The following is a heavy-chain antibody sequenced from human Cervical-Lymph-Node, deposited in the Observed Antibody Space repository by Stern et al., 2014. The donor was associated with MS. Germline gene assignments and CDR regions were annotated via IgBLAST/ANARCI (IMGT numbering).Heavy chain of an antibody. CDR1: GYSFTANW. D-gene: IGHD4-17*01. J-gene: IGHJ4*02. CDR3: ARDYGDYAFDY. V-gene: IGHV5-51*01. CDR2: IVPGDSDT. Sequence: EVQLVESGAEVKTPGESLKISCKGSGYSFTANWIAWVRQMPGKGMEWMVIIVPGDSDTRYSPSCQGQVTSSADKSISTAYLQCSSLKASDTAMYYCARDYGDYAFDYWGQGTLVTVSS.